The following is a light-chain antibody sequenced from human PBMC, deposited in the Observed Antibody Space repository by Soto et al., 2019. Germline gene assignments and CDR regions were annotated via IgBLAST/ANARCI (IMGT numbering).Light chain of an antibody. V-gene: IGKV3-15*01. J-gene: IGKJ1*01. CDR3: QQSHISAKP. CDR1: QSVSSS. Sequence: VIRRCRTTKYKTPGETATLSCRASQSVSSSLAWYQQKPGQAPRLLISDASTRAAGLPARFSGSGSGTEFTLTISSLRSEDFAVSSRQQSHISAKPFGQGTKVDIK. CDR2: DAS.